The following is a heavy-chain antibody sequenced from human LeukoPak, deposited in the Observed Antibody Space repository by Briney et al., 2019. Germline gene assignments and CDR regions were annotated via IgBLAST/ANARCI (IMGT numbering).Heavy chain of an antibody. J-gene: IGHJ4*02. CDR1: GYTFTGYY. CDR3: ASIVGATFGRGYVDY. D-gene: IGHD1-26*01. Sequence: ASVKVSCKASGYTFTGYYMHWVRQAPGQGLEWMGWINPNSGGTNYAQKFQGWVTMTRDTSISTAYMELSRLRSDDTAVYYCASIVGATFGRGYVDYWGQGTLVTVSS. CDR2: INPNSGGT. V-gene: IGHV1-2*04.